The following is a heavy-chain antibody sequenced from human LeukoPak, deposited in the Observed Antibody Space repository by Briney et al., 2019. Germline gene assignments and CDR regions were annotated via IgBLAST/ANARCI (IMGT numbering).Heavy chain of an antibody. Sequence: PGGSLRLSCAASGFTFSSYDMHWVRQATGKGLEWVSAIGTAGDTYYPGSVKGRFTISRENAKNSLYPQMNSLRAGDTAVYYCARIAEPYGTDVWGQGTTVTVSS. CDR1: GFTFSSYD. D-gene: IGHD1-14*01. V-gene: IGHV3-13*04. CDR3: ARIAEPYGTDV. J-gene: IGHJ6*02. CDR2: IGTAGDT.